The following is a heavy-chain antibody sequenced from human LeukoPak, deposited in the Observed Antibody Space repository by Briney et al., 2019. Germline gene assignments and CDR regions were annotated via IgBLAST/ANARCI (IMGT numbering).Heavy chain of an antibody. CDR3: AKDKNDHGDYYYMDV. CDR2: IRFDGSNK. D-gene: IGHD4-17*01. CDR1: GFTFSSFG. Sequence: PGGSLRLSRVASGFTFSSFGMHWVRQAPGKGLEWVAFIRFDGSNKYYADSVKGRFTISRDNSKNTLYLQMNSLRPEDTAVYYCAKDKNDHGDYYYMDVWGKGTTVTVSS. J-gene: IGHJ6*03. V-gene: IGHV3-30*02.